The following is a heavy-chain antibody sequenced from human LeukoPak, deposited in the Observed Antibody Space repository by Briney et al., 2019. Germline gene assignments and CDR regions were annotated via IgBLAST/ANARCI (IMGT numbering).Heavy chain of an antibody. V-gene: IGHV4-34*01. J-gene: IGHJ4*02. CDR3: ARVRASSSWYYFDY. CDR2: INHSGST. D-gene: IGHD6-13*01. CDR1: GGSFSGYY. Sequence: SETLSLTCAVYGGSFSGYYWSWIRQPPGKGLEWIGEINHSGSTNCNPSLKSRVTISVDTSKNQFSLKLSSVTAADSAVYYCARVRASSSWYYFDYWGQGTLVTVSS.